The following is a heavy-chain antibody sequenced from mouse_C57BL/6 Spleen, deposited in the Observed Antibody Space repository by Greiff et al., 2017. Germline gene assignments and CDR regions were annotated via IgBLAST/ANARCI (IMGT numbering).Heavy chain of an antibody. CDR2: INPSSGYT. D-gene: IGHD2-4*01. J-gene: IGHJ3*01. CDR3: APIYYDYDEGGRFAY. CDR1: GYTFTSYW. V-gene: IGHV1-7*01. Sequence: QVQLQQSGAELAKPGASVKLSCKASGYTFTSYWMHWVKQRPGQGLEWIGYINPSSGYTKYNQKFKDKATLTADKSSSTAYMQLSSLTYEDSAVYYCAPIYYDYDEGGRFAYWGQGTLVTVSA.